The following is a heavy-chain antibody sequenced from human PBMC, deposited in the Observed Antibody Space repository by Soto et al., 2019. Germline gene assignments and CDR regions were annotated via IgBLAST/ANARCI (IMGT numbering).Heavy chain of an antibody. CDR2: IYYSGST. V-gene: IGHV4-59*01. J-gene: IGHJ4*02. CDR1: GGSISSYY. CDR3: ARDTGSFDY. D-gene: IGHD3-10*01. Sequence: SETLSLTCTVSGGSISSYYWSWIRQPPGKGLEWIGYIYYSGSTNYNPSLKSRVTISVDTSKNQFSLKLSSVTAADTAVYYCARDTGSFDYWGQGTLVTVSS.